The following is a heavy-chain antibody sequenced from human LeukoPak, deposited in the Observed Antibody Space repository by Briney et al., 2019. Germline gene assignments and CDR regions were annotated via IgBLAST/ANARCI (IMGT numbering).Heavy chain of an antibody. CDR3: ARDLTVVVPAAKGGGTWWFDP. J-gene: IGHJ5*02. CDR1: GGSISSSSYY. CDR2: IYYSGST. D-gene: IGHD2-2*01. Sequence: SETLSLTCTVSGGSISSSSYYWGWIRQPPGKGLEWIGSIYYSGSTYYNPSLKSRVTISVDTSKNQFSLKLSSVTAADTAVYYCARDLTVVVPAAKGGGTWWFDPWGQGTLVTVSS. V-gene: IGHV4-39*07.